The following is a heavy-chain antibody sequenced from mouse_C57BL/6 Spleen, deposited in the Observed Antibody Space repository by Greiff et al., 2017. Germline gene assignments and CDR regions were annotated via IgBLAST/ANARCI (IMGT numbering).Heavy chain of an antibody. CDR3: ARGYYKDY. Sequence: VQVVESGAELVRPGTSVKVSCKASGYAFTNYLIEWVKQRPGQGLEWVGVINPGSGGTNYNEKFKGKATLTADKSSSTAYMQLSSLTSEDSAVYFCARGYYKDYWGQGTTLTVSS. D-gene: IGHD1-1*01. CDR1: GYAFTNYL. V-gene: IGHV1-54*01. J-gene: IGHJ2*01. CDR2: INPGSGGT.